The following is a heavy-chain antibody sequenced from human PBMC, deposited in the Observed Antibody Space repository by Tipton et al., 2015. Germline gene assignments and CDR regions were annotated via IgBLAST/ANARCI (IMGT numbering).Heavy chain of an antibody. J-gene: IGHJ4*02. Sequence: LRLSCSVSVGSISNNYWSWIRQSPGKGLDWIGYISFSGTTNYNPSLRSRVTISLDTSKNQFSLRLISLTAADTAVYYCARDNWGSLDYWGQGTRVTVSS. V-gene: IGHV4-59*01. D-gene: IGHD7-27*01. CDR3: ARDNWGSLDY. CDR2: ISFSGTT. CDR1: VGSISNNY.